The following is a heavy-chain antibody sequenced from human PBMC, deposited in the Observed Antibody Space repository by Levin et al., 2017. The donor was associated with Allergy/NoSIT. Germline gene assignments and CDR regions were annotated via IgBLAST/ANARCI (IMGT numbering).Heavy chain of an antibody. Sequence: GSLRLSCTVSGGSISSNSYYWGWIRQPPGKGLEWIGSIYYTGSAYYTPSLKSRVTISVDTSKNQFSLRLSPVTAADTAVYYCARDPYYDSSGRGTFDYWGQGTLVTVSS. CDR2: IYYTGSA. D-gene: IGHD3-22*01. CDR1: GGSISSNSYY. CDR3: ARDPYYDSSGRGTFDY. J-gene: IGHJ4*02. V-gene: IGHV4-39*07.